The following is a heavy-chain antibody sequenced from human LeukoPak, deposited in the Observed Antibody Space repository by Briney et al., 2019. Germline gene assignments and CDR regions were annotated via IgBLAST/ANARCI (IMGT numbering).Heavy chain of an antibody. CDR1: GYTFTSYG. V-gene: IGHV1-18*01. CDR3: ARVAVDYDILTGYYKECHFDY. CDR2: ISAYNGNT. D-gene: IGHD3-9*01. J-gene: IGHJ4*02. Sequence: GASVKVSYKASGYTFTSYGISWVQQAPGQGLEWMGWISAYNGNTNYAQKLQGRVTMTTDTSTSTAYMELRSLRSDDTAVYYCARVAVDYDILTGYYKECHFDYWGQGTLVTVSS.